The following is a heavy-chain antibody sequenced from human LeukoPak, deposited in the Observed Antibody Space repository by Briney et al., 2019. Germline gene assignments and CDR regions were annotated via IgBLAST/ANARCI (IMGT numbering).Heavy chain of an antibody. V-gene: IGHV3-23*01. CDR1: GFTYSSYA. J-gene: IGHJ4*02. Sequence: PGGSLRLSCAASGFTYSSYAMTWVRQAPGRGLEWVSSISVTGSSAYYADSVKGRFTISRDNSMNTVNLQMNSLRADDTAVYYCAKDRGSTGWSDYWAQGTLLTVSS. CDR2: ISVTGSSA. D-gene: IGHD6-19*01. CDR3: AKDRGSTGWSDY.